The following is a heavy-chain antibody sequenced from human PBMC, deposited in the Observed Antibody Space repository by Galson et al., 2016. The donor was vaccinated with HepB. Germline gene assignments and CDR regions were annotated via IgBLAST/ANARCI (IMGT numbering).Heavy chain of an antibody. V-gene: IGHV4-34*01. D-gene: IGHD3-10*01. CDR3: ARGRRVRGVHTRFNWIDP. J-gene: IGHJ5*02. CDR2: INESGNT. Sequence: SETLSLTCAVYGGSFSGYYWTWIRQPPGKGLEWIGEINESGNTKYIPSLKSRITISVDTSKNQFSLELSYVTAADTAVYYCARGRRVRGVHTRFNWIDPWGQGSLVTVSS. CDR1: GGSFSGYY.